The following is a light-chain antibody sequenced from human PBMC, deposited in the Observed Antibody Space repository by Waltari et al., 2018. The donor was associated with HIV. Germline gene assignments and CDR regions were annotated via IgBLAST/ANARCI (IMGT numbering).Light chain of an antibody. V-gene: IGKV4-1*01. CDR2: WAS. CDR1: QSVLYSSTNKNY. J-gene: IGKJ4*01. Sequence: DIVMTQSPDSLAVSLGERATINCKYSQSVLYSSTNKNYLAWYQQRPGQAPKLLIYWASTRESGVPDRFSGSGSGTDFTLTISSLQAEDAAVYYCQQYDSTPLTFGGGTKVEI. CDR3: QQYDSTPLT.